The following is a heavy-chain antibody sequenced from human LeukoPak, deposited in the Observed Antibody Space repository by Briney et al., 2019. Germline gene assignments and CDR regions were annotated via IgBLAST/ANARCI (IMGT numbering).Heavy chain of an antibody. V-gene: IGHV4-59*01. CDR2: IDYSGST. D-gene: IGHD3-22*01. CDR1: GGSISTYY. CDR3: ARGFGYDSTGYRAFDI. Sequence: PSETLSLTCTVSGGSISTYYWNWIRQPPGKGLECSGYIDYSGSTNYNPSLKSRVAISVDTSKNHFSLKLSSVTAADTAVYYCARGFGYDSTGYRAFDIWGQGTMVTVSS. J-gene: IGHJ3*02.